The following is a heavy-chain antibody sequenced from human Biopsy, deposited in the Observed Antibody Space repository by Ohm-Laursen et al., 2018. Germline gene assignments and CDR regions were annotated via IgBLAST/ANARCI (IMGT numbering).Heavy chain of an antibody. CDR2: IRNT. J-gene: IGHJ4*02. V-gene: IGHV4-39*01. D-gene: IGHD4/OR15-4a*01. CDR3: AQTRNGYGGFYFDY. Sequence: SETLSLTCSVSGDSISSSTYYWGWIRQPPGKGLEWIGTIRNTYFRTSLKSRVTMSENTSKNQFSLKLSSVTAADTGVYYCAQTRNGYGGFYFDYWGRGTLVTVSS. CDR1: GDSISSSTYY.